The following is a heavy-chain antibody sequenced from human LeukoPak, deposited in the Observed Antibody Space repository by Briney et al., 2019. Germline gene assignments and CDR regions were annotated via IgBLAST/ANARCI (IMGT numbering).Heavy chain of an antibody. J-gene: IGHJ4*02. Sequence: GGSLRLSCAASGFTFSSYAIHWVRQPPGKGLEWVAVTSYEGSNKYYADSVKGRFTISRDNSKNTLYLQMNSLRVEDTAVYCCARGGRYSYGSDFDYWGQGTLVTVSS. V-gene: IGHV3-30*04. CDR2: TSYEGSNK. D-gene: IGHD5-18*01. CDR3: ARGGRYSYGSDFDY. CDR1: GFTFSSYA.